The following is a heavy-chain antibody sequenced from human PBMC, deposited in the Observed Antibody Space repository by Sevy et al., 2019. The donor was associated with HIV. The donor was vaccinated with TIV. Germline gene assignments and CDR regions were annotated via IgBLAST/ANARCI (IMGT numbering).Heavy chain of an antibody. CDR3: VKEVSQYSYSDY. V-gene: IGHV3-23*01. CDR1: GFTFSTYA. CDR2: ISNNGATT. Sequence: GSLSLSCAASGFTFSTYAMNWVRQAPGKGLEWVSSISNNGATTYYTDSVKDRFTISRDNSKNMVYLQMNSLRTEDTAVYYCVKEVSQYSYSDYWGQGTLVTVSS. D-gene: IGHD5-18*01. J-gene: IGHJ4*02.